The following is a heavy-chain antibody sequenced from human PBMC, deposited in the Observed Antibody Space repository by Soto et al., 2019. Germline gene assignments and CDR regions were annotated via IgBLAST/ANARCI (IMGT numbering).Heavy chain of an antibody. CDR2: IVVGSGNT. CDR1: GFTFTSSA. Sequence: SVKVSCKASGFTFTSSAMQWVRQASGQRLEWIGWIVVGSGNTNYAQKFQERVTITRDMSTSTAYMELSSLRSKDTAVYYCAADPGTTGTTPDPINFDYWGQGTLVTVSS. CDR3: AADPGTTGTTPDPINFDY. J-gene: IGHJ4*02. V-gene: IGHV1-58*02. D-gene: IGHD1-1*01.